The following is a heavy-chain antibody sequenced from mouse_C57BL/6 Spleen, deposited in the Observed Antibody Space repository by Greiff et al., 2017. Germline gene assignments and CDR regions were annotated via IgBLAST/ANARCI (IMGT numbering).Heavy chain of an antibody. CDR3: VRHSNYAWFAY. Sequence: EVQWVESGGGLVQPKGSLKLSCAASGFSFNTYAMNWVRQAPGKGLEWVARIRSKSNNYATYYADSVKDRFTISRDDSESMLYLQMNNLKTEDTAMYYCVRHSNYAWFAYWGQGTLVTVSA. CDR1: GFSFNTYA. V-gene: IGHV10-1*01. CDR2: IRSKSNNYAT. J-gene: IGHJ3*01. D-gene: IGHD2-5*01.